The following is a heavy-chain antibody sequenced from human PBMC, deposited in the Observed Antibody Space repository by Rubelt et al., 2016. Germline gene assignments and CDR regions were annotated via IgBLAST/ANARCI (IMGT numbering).Heavy chain of an antibody. CDR2: INHSGST. V-gene: IGHV4-34*01. CDR3: ARGQSSGWLRDWFDP. D-gene: IGHD6-19*01. CDR1: GGSFSGYY. J-gene: IGHJ5*02. Sequence: QVQLQQWGAGLLKPSETLPLTCAVYGGSFSGYYWSWIRQPPGKGLEWIGEINHSGSTNYNPSLKSRVTVSVDTAKKQFSLTLGSVTAADTAVYYCARGQSSGWLRDWFDPWGQGILVTVSS.